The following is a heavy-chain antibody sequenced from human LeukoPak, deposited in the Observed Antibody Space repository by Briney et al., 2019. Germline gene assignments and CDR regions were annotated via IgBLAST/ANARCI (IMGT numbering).Heavy chain of an antibody. D-gene: IGHD1-26*01. Sequence: SVKVPCNVSGGSFSSYAISWVGQAPGQGIDWVGRIIPILGIANYAQKFQGIVTITADKSTSTAYMELSSLRSEDTAVYYCARDREYSGSYYYYYYGMDVWGQGTTVTVSS. CDR3: ARDREYSGSYYYYYYGMDV. J-gene: IGHJ6*02. CDR1: GGSFSSYA. CDR2: IIPILGIA. V-gene: IGHV1-69*04.